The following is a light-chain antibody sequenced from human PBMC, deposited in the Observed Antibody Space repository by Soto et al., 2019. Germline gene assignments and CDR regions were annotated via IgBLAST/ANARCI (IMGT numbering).Light chain of an antibody. V-gene: IGLV8-61*01. CDR2: STN. CDR3: VLSLPRGVWE. Sequence: QAVVTQVPSFSVSPGGTVPLTCGLTSGSVSTSNYPSWYQQTPGQTPRTLIYSTNFRSSGVPDRFSGSILGNKAALTITGAQADDESEYYCVLSLPRGVWEFGGGTKLTVL. CDR1: SGSVSTSNY. J-gene: IGLJ3*02.